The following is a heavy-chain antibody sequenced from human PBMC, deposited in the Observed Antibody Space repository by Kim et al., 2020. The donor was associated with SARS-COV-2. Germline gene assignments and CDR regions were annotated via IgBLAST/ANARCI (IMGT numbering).Heavy chain of an antibody. Sequence: SETLSLTCTVSGGSISSYYWSWIRQPPGKGLEWIGYIYYSGSTNYNPSLKSRVTISLDTSKNQFSLKLSSVTAADTAVYYCARDERDSSGWANWFDPWGQGTLVTVSS. CDR1: GGSISSYY. D-gene: IGHD6-19*01. J-gene: IGHJ5*02. CDR2: IYYSGST. CDR3: ARDERDSSGWANWFDP. V-gene: IGHV4-59*13.